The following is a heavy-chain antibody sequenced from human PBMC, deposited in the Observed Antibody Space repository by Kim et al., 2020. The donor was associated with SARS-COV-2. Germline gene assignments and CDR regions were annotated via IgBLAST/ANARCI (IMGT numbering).Heavy chain of an antibody. D-gene: IGHD4-17*01. CDR1: GFTFSSYT. J-gene: IGHJ4*02. CDR2: ISSSSSNI. Sequence: GGSLRLSCAASGFTFSSYTMNWVRQAPGKGLEWVSSISSSSSNIYYADSVKGRFTISRDNAKNSVYLQMNSLRAEDTAVYYCARVDDYGHYKGDYWGQGTLVTVSS. CDR3: ARVDDYGHYKGDY. V-gene: IGHV3-21*01.